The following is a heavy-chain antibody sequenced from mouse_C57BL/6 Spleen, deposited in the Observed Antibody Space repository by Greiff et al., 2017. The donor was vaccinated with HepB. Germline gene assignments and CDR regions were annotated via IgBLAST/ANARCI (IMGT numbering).Heavy chain of an antibody. CDR1: GYTFTDYY. V-gene: IGHV1-76*01. Sequence: VKVVESGAELVRPGASVKLSCKASGYTFTDYYINWVKQRPGQGLEWIARIYPGSGNTYYNEKFKGKATLTAEKSSSTAYMQLSSLTSEDSAVYFCARLDYYGSSHYWYFDVWGTGTTVTVSS. J-gene: IGHJ1*03. CDR2: IYPGSGNT. D-gene: IGHD1-1*01. CDR3: ARLDYYGSSHYWYFDV.